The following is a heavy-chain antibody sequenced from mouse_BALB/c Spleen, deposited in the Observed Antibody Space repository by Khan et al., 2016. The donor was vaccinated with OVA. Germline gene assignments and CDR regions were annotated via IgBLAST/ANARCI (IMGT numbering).Heavy chain of an antibody. CDR2: IYPGSGSI. D-gene: IGHD2-1*01. Sequence: QVQLQQPGPELVKPGASVKMSCKASGYTFTDYVISWVKQRTGQGLEWIGEIYPGSGSIYYNEKFKGKATLTADTSSHTAYMQLSSLTSEDSAVCFCAKIFYGNSYAMDYWGQGTSVTVSS. CDR1: GYTFTDYV. CDR3: AKIFYGNSYAMDY. V-gene: IGHV1-77*01. J-gene: IGHJ4*01.